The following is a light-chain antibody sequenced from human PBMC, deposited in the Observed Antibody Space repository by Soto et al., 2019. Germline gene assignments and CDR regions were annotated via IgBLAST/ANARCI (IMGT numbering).Light chain of an antibody. Sequence: QSALTQPPSASGSPGQSVTISCTGTSSDVGAYNYLSWYQQHPGKAPKLMIYVVSKRPSGVPDRFSGSKSGNTASLTVSGLQAEDEADYYCSSYAGSNNYVFGTGTKLTVL. CDR3: SSYAGSNNYV. CDR2: VVS. V-gene: IGLV2-8*01. CDR1: SSDVGAYNY. J-gene: IGLJ1*01.